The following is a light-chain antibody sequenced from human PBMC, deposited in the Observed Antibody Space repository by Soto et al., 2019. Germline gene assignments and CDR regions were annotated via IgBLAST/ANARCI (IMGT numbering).Light chain of an antibody. CDR1: QGVSSY. CDR2: AAS. Sequence: IQLTQSPSSLPASVGDRDTISCRASQGVSSYLAWYQQKPGKPPKLLIYAASTLQNGVPSRFSGSGSGTDFTLTISSLRPEDFATYYCQQLNSYPPWTFGQGTKLENK. J-gene: IGKJ1*01. CDR3: QQLNSYPPWT. V-gene: IGKV1-9*01.